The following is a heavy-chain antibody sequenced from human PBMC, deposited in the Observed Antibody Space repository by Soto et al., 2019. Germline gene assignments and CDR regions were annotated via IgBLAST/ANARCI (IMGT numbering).Heavy chain of an antibody. D-gene: IGHD3-9*01. J-gene: IGHJ4*02. CDR3: AKAIRFLDMALDN. CDR1: GFTFSRYA. V-gene: IGHV3-23*01. Sequence: EVHLLESGGNLVQPGGSLRLSCAASGFTFSRYAMSWVRQAPGKGPEWVSSISGSGDVIHYADSGKGRFPIYRDNSKNRLWLQMTSLRAEDTAVYYCAKAIRFLDMALDNWGQGALVTVSS. CDR2: ISGSGDVI.